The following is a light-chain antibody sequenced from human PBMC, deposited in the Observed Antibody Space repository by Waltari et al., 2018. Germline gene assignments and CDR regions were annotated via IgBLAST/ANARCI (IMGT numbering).Light chain of an antibody. V-gene: IGKV3-20*01. J-gene: IGKJ3*01. CDR1: QSVSSSY. CDR3: QQYISSRFT. Sequence: EIVLTQSPDTLSLSPWERATLSCRASQSVSSSYLAWYQQKPGQAPRLLIYGASSRATGIPDRFSGSGSGTDFTLSISRLEPEDFAVYYCQQYISSRFTFGPGTKVDIK. CDR2: GAS.